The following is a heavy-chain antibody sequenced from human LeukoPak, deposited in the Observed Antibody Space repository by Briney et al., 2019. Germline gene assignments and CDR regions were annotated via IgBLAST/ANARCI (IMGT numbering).Heavy chain of an antibody. CDR3: AKDSWSSSWYFNY. Sequence: GGSLRLSCAASGFTFSSYAMSWVRQAPGKGLEWVSAISGSGGSTYYADSVKGRFTISRDNSKNTLYLQMNSLRAEDTDVYYCAKDSWSSSWYFNYWGQGTLVTVSS. V-gene: IGHV3-23*01. J-gene: IGHJ4*02. CDR2: ISGSGGST. CDR1: GFTFSSYA. D-gene: IGHD6-13*01.